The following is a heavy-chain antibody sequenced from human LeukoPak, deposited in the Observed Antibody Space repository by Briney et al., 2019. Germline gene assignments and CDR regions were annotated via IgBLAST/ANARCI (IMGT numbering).Heavy chain of an antibody. D-gene: IGHD2-2*01. J-gene: IGHJ6*02. CDR1: GYSFIRYH. V-gene: IGHV1-46*01. CDR3: ASPYCSSTSCYSVLYGMDV. CDR2: LKLYDGSI. Sequence: ASVKVSCKASGYSFIRYHIHWVRQAPGQGLEWMGVLKLYDGSISHAQKFQGRVTMASDTSTSTVYMELSSLRSEDTAVYYCASPYCSSTSCYSVLYGMDVWGQGTTVTVSS.